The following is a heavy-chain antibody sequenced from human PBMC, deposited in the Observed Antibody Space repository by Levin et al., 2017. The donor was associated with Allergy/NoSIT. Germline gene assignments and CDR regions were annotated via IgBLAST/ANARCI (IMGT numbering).Heavy chain of an antibody. J-gene: IGHJ6*02. Sequence: GESLKISCAASGFRFSDHYMDWVRQAPGKGLEWVGRTRNKAKSYTTEYAASVKDRFTVSRDDSRNSLFLQMSSLKTEDMAVYYCARGATATTNYDYGLDVWGQGTTVTVSS. CDR2: TRNKAKSYTT. CDR1: GFRFSDHY. CDR3: ARGATATTNYDYGLDV. V-gene: IGHV3-72*01. D-gene: IGHD4-11*01.